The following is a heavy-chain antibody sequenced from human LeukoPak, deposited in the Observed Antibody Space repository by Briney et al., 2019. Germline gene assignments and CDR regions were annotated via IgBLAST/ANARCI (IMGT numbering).Heavy chain of an antibody. CDR3: AKARGYYGSGSYYNPFDY. V-gene: IGHV3-23*01. Sequence: GGSLRLSCAASGFTFSSYGMSWVRQAPGKGLEWVSAISGSGGSTYYADSVKGRFTISRDNSKNTLYLQMNSLRAEDTAVYYCAKARGYYGSGSYYNPFDYWGQGTLVTVSS. J-gene: IGHJ4*02. CDR1: GFTFSSYG. CDR2: ISGSGGST. D-gene: IGHD3-10*01.